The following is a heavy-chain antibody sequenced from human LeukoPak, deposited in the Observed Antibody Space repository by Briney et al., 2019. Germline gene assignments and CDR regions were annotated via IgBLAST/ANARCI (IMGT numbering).Heavy chain of an antibody. CDR3: VTLDTTMFSFFDP. V-gene: IGHV4-39*01. D-gene: IGHD5-18*01. CDR2: MYYSVTT. Sequence: SETLSLTCTVSGGSISSTIHYWGWIRQPPGKGLEWIGSMYYSVTTYYNPSLQSRITISAATAKNQFSLRLISVTAADTAVYYCVTLDTTMFSFFDPWGQGTLVTVSS. CDR1: GGSISSTIHY. J-gene: IGHJ5*02.